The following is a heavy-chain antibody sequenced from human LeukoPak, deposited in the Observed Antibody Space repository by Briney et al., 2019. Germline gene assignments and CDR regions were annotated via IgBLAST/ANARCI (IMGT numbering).Heavy chain of an antibody. CDR3: ARARWLIAAAGTRGAFDI. CDR2: IGGSGAYT. CDR1: GFTFSSYA. J-gene: IGHJ3*02. D-gene: IGHD6-13*01. V-gene: IGHV3-23*01. Sequence: GGSLRLSCAASGFTFSSYAMSWVRQAPGKGLEWVSAIGGSGAYTYYADSVKGRFTISRDNSKNTVFLQMKSLRSDDTAVYYCARARWLIAAAGTRGAFDIWGQGTMVTVSS.